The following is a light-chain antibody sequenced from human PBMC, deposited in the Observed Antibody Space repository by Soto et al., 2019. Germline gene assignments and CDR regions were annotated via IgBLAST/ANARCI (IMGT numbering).Light chain of an antibody. Sequence: QSALTQPASVSGSPGQSITISCTGTSSDVGGYNYVSWYQQHPGKAPKLMIYDVSNRPSGVSNRFSGSKSGNTASLTISGLQAEDEADYYCSSYTSSSTPLYVFGTGTQLTVL. V-gene: IGLV2-14*01. CDR1: SSDVGGYNY. CDR3: SSYTSSSTPLYV. J-gene: IGLJ1*01. CDR2: DVS.